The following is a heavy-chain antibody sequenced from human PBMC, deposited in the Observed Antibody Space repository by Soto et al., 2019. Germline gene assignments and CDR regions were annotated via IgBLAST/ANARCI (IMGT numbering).Heavy chain of an antibody. CDR1: GGSISSSSYY. D-gene: IGHD3-10*01. J-gene: IGHJ6*03. Sequence: SETLSLTCTVSGGSISSSSYYWGWIRQPTGKELEWIGSIYDSGSTYYNPALKSRVTISVDTSKNQFSLKLSSVTAADTAVYYQTRRREGGGSAPQFRYYYYYMDVWGKGTTVTVSS. CDR2: IYDSGST. V-gene: IGHV4-39*01. CDR3: TRRREGGGSAPQFRYYYYYMDV.